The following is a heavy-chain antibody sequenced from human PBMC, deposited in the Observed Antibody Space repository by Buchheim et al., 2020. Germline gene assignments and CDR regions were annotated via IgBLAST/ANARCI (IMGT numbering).Heavy chain of an antibody. CDR1: GYTFTSYY. CDR3: ARDQSGPTSSGWYSFDY. J-gene: IGHJ4*02. D-gene: IGHD6-19*01. V-gene: IGHV1-46*01. Sequence: QVQLVQSGAEVKKPGASVKVSCKASGYTFTSYYMHWVRQAPGQGLEWMGIINPSGGSTRYAQKFQGRVTMTRDTSTSTVYMELSSLKSEDTAVYYCARDQSGPTSSGWYSFDYWGQGTL. CDR2: INPSGGST.